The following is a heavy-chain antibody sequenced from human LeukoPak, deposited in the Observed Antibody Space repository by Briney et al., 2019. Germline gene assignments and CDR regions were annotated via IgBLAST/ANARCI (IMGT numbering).Heavy chain of an antibody. CDR2: INHSGST. V-gene: IGHV4-34*01. Sequence: PAETLSLTCAVYGGSFSGYYWSWIRQPPGKGLEWIGEINHSGSTNYNPSLKSRVTISVDTSKNQFSLKLSSVTAADTAVYYCARTYSPYCYDSSGHYYYYYYMDVWGKGTTVTISS. D-gene: IGHD3-22*01. CDR3: ARTYSPYCYDSSGHYYYYYYMDV. CDR1: GGSFSGYY. J-gene: IGHJ6*03.